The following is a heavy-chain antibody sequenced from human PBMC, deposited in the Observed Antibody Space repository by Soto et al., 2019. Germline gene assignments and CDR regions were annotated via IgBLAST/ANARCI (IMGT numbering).Heavy chain of an antibody. CDR1: GFSFRDHS. J-gene: IGHJ4*01. D-gene: IGHD2-21*02. V-gene: IGHV3-48*02. CDR3: ARLPKGSVVTG. CDR2: ISSSSENI. Sequence: PGGSLRLPCVGSGFSFRDHSMNWVRQPPGKGLQWISYISSSSENIYYADSVKGRFTVSRDNAKNTLFLQMNSLRDDDSAIYYCARLPKGSVVTGWGQGSLVTVSS.